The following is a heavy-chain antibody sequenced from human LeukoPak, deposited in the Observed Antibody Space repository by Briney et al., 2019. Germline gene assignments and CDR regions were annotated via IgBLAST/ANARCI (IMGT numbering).Heavy chain of an antibody. Sequence: GGSLRLSCAASGFTFSSYAMSWVRQAPGKGLEWVSGISDSGGSTYYADSVKGRFTISRDNSKNTLYLQMNSLRAEDTAVYYCAKFLPTHIVVANYYFDYWGQGTLVTVSS. V-gene: IGHV3-23*01. CDR2: ISDSGGST. D-gene: IGHD2-21*01. CDR3: AKFLPTHIVVANYYFDY. CDR1: GFTFSSYA. J-gene: IGHJ4*02.